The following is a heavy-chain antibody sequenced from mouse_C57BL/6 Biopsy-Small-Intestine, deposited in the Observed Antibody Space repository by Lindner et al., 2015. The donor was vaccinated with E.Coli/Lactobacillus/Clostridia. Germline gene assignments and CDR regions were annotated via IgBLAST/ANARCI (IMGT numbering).Heavy chain of an antibody. D-gene: IGHD4-1*01. CDR3: ARRLSGTGGAMDY. J-gene: IGHJ4*01. CDR2: ISSGSSTI. V-gene: IGHV5-17*01. Sequence: VQLQESGGGLVKPGGSLKLSCAASGFTFSDYGMHWVRQAPEKGLEWIAFISSGSSTIFYADTVKGRFTISRDNAKNTLFLQMTSLRSEDTAMYSCARRLSGTGGAMDYWGQGTSVTVSS. CDR1: GFTFSDYG.